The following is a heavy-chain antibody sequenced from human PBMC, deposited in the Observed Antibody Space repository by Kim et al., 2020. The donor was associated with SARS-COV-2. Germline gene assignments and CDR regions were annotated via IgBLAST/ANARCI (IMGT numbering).Heavy chain of an antibody. Sequence: SETLSLTCTVSGVSVTSGSYYWGWVRQPPGKGLEWIATIYYSVNIYSNPSLKSRVTISVDTPKNQVSLKLSSVTAADTAVYYCARGHGDMIRLDVWGQGTTVTVSS. V-gene: IGHV4-39*07. D-gene: IGHD4-17*01. CDR3: ARGHGDMIRLDV. CDR2: IYYSVNI. J-gene: IGHJ6*02. CDR1: GVSVTSGSYY.